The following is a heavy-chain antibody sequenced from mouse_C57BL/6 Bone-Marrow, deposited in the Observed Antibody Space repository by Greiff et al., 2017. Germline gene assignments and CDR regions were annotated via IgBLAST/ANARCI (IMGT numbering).Heavy chain of an antibody. D-gene: IGHD2-12*01. V-gene: IGHV1-69*01. CDR2: IDPSVSYT. CDR3: AREDSYTVFAY. Sequence: QVQLQQPGAELVMPGASVKLSCKASGYTFTSYWMHWVKQRPGQGLEWIGEIDPSVSYTNYNHKFKGKSTLTVDKSSTTAYMQRSSLTSEDSAVYYSAREDSYTVFAYWGQETLVTVSA. CDR1: GYTFTSYW. J-gene: IGHJ3*01.